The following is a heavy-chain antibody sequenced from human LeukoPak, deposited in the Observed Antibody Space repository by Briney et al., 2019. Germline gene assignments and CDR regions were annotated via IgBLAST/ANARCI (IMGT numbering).Heavy chain of an antibody. Sequence: ASVKVSCKSSGYTFTNYYIHWVRQAPGQGLEWMGIINPSGGSTSCAQSFQGRVTMTRDTSTSTVYMELSSLRSEDTAVYYCARDAIENYDFWSGSYYYFDYWGQGTLVTVSS. J-gene: IGHJ4*02. V-gene: IGHV1-46*01. CDR1: GYTFTNYY. D-gene: IGHD3-3*01. CDR3: ARDAIENYDFWSGSYYYFDY. CDR2: INPSGGST.